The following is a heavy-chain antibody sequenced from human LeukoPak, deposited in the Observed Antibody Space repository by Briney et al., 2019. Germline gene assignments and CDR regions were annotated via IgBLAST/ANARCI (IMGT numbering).Heavy chain of an antibody. Sequence: PGGSLRLSCAASGFTFSSYWMSWVRQAPGKGLEWVAVISYDGSNKYYADSVKGRFTISRDNSKNTLYLQMNSLRAEDTAVYYCARDRGISSYYDYWDQGTLVSVSS. V-gene: IGHV3-30-3*01. J-gene: IGHJ4*02. CDR3: ARDRGISSYYDY. CDR2: ISYDGSNK. CDR1: GFTFSSYW. D-gene: IGHD6-13*01.